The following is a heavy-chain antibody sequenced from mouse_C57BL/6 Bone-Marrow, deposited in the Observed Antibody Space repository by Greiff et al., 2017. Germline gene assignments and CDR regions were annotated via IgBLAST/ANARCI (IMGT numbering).Heavy chain of an antibody. Sequence: VQLQQPGAELVRPGSSVKLSCKASGYTFTSYWMDWVKQRPGQGLEWIGNIYPSDSETHYNQKFKDKATLTVDKSSSTANMQLSSLTSEDSAVYYCARGAYYGSSYWYCDVWGTGTTVTVSS. CDR3: ARGAYYGSSYWYCDV. J-gene: IGHJ1*03. CDR2: IYPSDSET. CDR1: GYTFTSYW. V-gene: IGHV1-61*01. D-gene: IGHD1-1*01.